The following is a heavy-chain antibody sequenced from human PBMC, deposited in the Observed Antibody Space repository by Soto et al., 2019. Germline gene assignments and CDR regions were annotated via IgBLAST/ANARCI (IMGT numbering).Heavy chain of an antibody. CDR1: GFTFSSYA. J-gene: IGHJ4*02. CDR2: ISYDGSNK. Sequence: QVQLVESGGGVVQPGRSLRLSCAASGFTFSSYAMHWVRQAPGKGLEWVAVISYDGSNKYYADSVKGRFTIFRDNSKNMLYLQMNSMRAEDTAVYYCASGVVVVAATLSVDYWGQGTLVTVSS. D-gene: IGHD2-15*01. CDR3: ASGVVVVAATLSVDY. V-gene: IGHV3-30-3*01.